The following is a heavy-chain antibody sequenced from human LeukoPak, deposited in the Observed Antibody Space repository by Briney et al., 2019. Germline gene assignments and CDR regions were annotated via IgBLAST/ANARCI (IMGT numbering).Heavy chain of an antibody. V-gene: IGHV3-30*02. Sequence: PGGSLRLSCAASGFTFSSYAMSWVRQAPGKGLDWVAFIRYDGSNKYYGDSVKDRFTISRDNSKNTLYLQMNSLRVEDTAVYYCAKLRGYTYGLDYWGQGTLVTVSS. CDR1: GFTFSSYA. J-gene: IGHJ4*02. CDR3: AKLRGYTYGLDY. CDR2: IRYDGSNK. D-gene: IGHD5-18*01.